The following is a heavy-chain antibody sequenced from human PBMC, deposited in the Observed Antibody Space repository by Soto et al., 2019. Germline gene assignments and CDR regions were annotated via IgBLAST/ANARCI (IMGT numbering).Heavy chain of an antibody. Sequence: EVLLVESGGGLVQPGGSLKLSCEASGFVFKDSSIHWVRQASGKGLEWVGRIRDRAYNYATAYAASVKGRFTISRDESNNKASLQMDSLKTEDTAIYYCTRLISAAQDYWGQGTLVTVSS. CDR1: GFVFKDSS. CDR3: TRLISAAQDY. J-gene: IGHJ4*02. D-gene: IGHD3-10*01. V-gene: IGHV3-73*01. CDR2: IRDRAYNYAT.